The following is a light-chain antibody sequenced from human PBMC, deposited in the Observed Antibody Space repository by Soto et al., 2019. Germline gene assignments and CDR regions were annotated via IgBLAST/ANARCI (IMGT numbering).Light chain of an antibody. Sequence: QSALTQPRSVSGSPGQSVTISCTGTNSDVGGYNFVSWYQQLPGKAPKLMIPAVSQRPSGVPDRFSGSKSGNTASLTISGLQADDEADYFCCSYTASDIWVFGGGTKLTVL. CDR3: CSYTASDIWV. J-gene: IGLJ3*02. V-gene: IGLV2-11*01. CDR2: AVS. CDR1: NSDVGGYNF.